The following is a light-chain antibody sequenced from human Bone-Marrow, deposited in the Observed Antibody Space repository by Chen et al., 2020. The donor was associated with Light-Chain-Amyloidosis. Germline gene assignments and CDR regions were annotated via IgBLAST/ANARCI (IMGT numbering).Light chain of an antibody. V-gene: IGLV2-23*02. CDR1: SSDAGSYNL. CDR3: CSYAGSSTLV. CDR2: EVT. J-gene: IGLJ2*01. Sequence: QSLLTQPPSVSGAPGQRVPISCTGTSSDAGSYNLVSWYQQHPGKAPQLMIYEVTKRPSGVSNRFAGSKSGNTASLTISGLQTEDEADYYCCSYAGSSTLVFGGGTKLTVL.